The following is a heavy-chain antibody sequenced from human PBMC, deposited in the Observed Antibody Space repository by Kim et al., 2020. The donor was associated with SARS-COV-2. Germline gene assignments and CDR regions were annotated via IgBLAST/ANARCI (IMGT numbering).Heavy chain of an antibody. Sequence: SETLSLTCAVYGGSFSGYYWSWIRQPAGKGLEWIGEINHSGSTNYNPSLKSRVTISVDTSKNQFSLKLSSVTAADTAVYYCARDRRYYGSGSYYNLSSYAFGYWGQGTLVTVSS. D-gene: IGHD3-10*01. V-gene: IGHV4-34*01. CDR2: INHSGST. CDR3: ARDRRYYGSGSYYNLSSYAFGY. CDR1: GGSFSGYY. J-gene: IGHJ4*02.